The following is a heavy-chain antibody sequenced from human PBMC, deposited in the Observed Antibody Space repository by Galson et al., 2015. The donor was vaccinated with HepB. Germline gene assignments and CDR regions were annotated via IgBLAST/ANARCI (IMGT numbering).Heavy chain of an antibody. D-gene: IGHD3-10*01. CDR3: VKDLTYYYGSGISRAYGLDV. J-gene: IGHJ6*02. CDR2: ISWDGVTT. Sequence: SLRLSCAASGFTFDDYTMHWVRQAPGKGLEWVSLISWDGVTTYYADSVKGRFTVSRDNSKHSLFLQMNSLRTQDTALYYCVKDLTYYYGSGISRAYGLDVWGQGTPVIVAS. CDR1: GFTFDDYT. V-gene: IGHV3-43*01.